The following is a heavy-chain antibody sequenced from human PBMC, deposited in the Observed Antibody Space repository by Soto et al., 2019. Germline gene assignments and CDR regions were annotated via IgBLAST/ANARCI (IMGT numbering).Heavy chain of an antibody. V-gene: IGHV3-23*01. CDR1: GFTFTDYA. Sequence: EVQLLESGGGLVQPGGSLRLSCAASGFTFTDYALSWVRQAPGKGLEWVATISGIGGSTYLADSVKGRLSISRDNSKNAVSLLMNSLRAEDTAVYFGARGSSGYISSWYYFDYWGRGTLVTVSS. J-gene: IGHJ4*02. CDR2: ISGIGGST. D-gene: IGHD6-13*01. CDR3: ARGSSGYISSWYYFDY.